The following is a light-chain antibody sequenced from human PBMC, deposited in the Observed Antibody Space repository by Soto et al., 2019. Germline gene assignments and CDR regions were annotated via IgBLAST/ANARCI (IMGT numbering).Light chain of an antibody. CDR3: SSYTSSSTRV. Sequence: QSVLTHPASVSGSPGQSITICCTGTSSDVGGYNYVSWYQQHPGKAPKLMIYEVSNRPSGVSNRFSGSKSGNTASLTISGLQAEDEADYYCSSYTSSSTRVFGTGTKVTVL. CDR2: EVS. V-gene: IGLV2-14*01. J-gene: IGLJ1*01. CDR1: SSDVGGYNY.